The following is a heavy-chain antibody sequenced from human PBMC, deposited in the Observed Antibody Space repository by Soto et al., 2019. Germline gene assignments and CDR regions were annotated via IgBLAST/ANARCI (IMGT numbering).Heavy chain of an antibody. V-gene: IGHV6-1*01. D-gene: IGHD5-12*01. CDR3: PRASEYSRYDCPLPLSYDCRMDV. Sequence: PSQTLSLTCAISGDSVSSNSAAWNWIRPSPSGGLEWLGRTYYGSKLSSDYRVSLEGRITINPETSRSQVSLHLRYATPDDTAHYYCPRASEYSRYDCPLPLSYDCRMDVWGQGTMVTVSS. J-gene: IGHJ6*02. CDR1: GDSVSSNSAA. CDR2: TYYGSKLSS.